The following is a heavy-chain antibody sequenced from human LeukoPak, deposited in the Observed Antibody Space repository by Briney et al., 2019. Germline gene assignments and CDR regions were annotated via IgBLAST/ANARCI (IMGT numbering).Heavy chain of an antibody. CDR1: GGTFSSYA. J-gene: IGHJ4*02. Sequence: GASVKVSCKASGGTFSSYAISWVRQAPGQGLEWMGRIIPILGIANYAQKFQGRVTITADKSTSTAYMELSSLRSEDTAVYYCANDCGGDCYSDPGDWGQGTLVTVSS. V-gene: IGHV1-69*04. CDR2: IIPILGIA. CDR3: ANDCGGDCYSDPGD. D-gene: IGHD2-21*02.